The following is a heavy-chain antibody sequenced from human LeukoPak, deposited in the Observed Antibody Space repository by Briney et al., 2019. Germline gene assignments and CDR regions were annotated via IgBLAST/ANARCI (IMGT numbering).Heavy chain of an antibody. Sequence: PSETLSLTCTVSGGSISSYYWNWIRQPPGKGLEWIAYIFYSGSTNYDPSLKSRVTISVDTSKNQFSLKLTSVTAADTAVYYCARSLYYGDYVWDYWGQGTLVTVSS. D-gene: IGHD4-17*01. CDR3: ARSLYYGDYVWDY. V-gene: IGHV4-59*13. CDR2: IFYSGST. CDR1: GGSISSYY. J-gene: IGHJ4*02.